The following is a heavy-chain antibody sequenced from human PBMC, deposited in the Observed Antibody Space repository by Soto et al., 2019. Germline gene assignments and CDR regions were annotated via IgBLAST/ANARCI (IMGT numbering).Heavy chain of an antibody. V-gene: IGHV3-48*01. J-gene: IGHJ4*02. CDR1: GFTFSSYS. CDR2: ISSSSSTI. Sequence: GVSLRLSCAASGFTFSSYSMNWVRQAPGKGLEWVSYISSSSSTIYYADSVKGRFTISRDNAKNSLYLQMNSLRAEDTAVYYCARGDTIFGVVIIGYYFDYWGQGTLVTVSS. CDR3: ARGDTIFGVVIIGYYFDY. D-gene: IGHD3-3*01.